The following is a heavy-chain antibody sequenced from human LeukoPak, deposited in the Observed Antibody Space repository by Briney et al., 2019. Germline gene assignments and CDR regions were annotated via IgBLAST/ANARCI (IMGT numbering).Heavy chain of an antibody. CDR1: VYKSTNYW. Sequence: GESLKISCKTSVYKSTNYWVGWVRQLPGKGLEWMAIIYPADSETKYSPSFQGQVTMSADRSTGTAFLYWSSLKASDTAIYYCARLNETWFDSWGQGTLVTVSS. V-gene: IGHV5-51*01. CDR2: IYPADSET. J-gene: IGHJ5*01. CDR3: ARLNETWFDS.